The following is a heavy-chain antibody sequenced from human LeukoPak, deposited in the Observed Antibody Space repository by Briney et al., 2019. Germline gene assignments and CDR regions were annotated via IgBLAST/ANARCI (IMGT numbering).Heavy chain of an antibody. CDR1: GFTFSTYS. V-gene: IGHV3-21*01. Sequence: PGGSLRLSCAASGFTFSTYSMNWVRQAPGKGPEWVSSISSSSSYIYYADSVKGRFTISRDNAKNSLSLHMNSLRAEDTAVYYCAIALPPSINTPWKWGQGTLVTVSS. D-gene: IGHD3-3*02. CDR3: AIALPPSINTPWK. CDR2: ISSSSSYI. J-gene: IGHJ4*02.